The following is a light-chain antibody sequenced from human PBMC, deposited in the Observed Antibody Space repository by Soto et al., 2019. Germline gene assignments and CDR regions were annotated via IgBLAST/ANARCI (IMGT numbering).Light chain of an antibody. J-gene: IGLJ2*01. CDR1: SSDIGGYNY. CDR2: DVS. V-gene: IGLV2-14*03. CDR3: ASYASSNTVL. Sequence: QSALTQPASVSGSPGQSITISCTGTSSDIGGYNYVSWYQQHRGKAPKLMIYDVSDRPSGVSNRFSGSKSGNTASLTISGLQAEDEADYYCASYASSNTVLFGGGTKLTVL.